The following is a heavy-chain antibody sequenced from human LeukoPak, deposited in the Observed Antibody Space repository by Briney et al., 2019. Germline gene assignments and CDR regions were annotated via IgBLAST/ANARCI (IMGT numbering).Heavy chain of an antibody. CDR2: INPNSGGT. J-gene: IGHJ6*03. D-gene: IGHD3-9*01. V-gene: IGHV1-2*02. CDR3: ARGSVLRYFDWLFSGGGYYYMDV. CDR1: GYTFTGYY. Sequence: ASVKVSCKTSGYTFTGYYMHWVRQAPGQGLEWMGWINPNSGGTNYAQKFQGRVTMTRDTSISTAYMELSSLRSEDTAVYYCARGSVLRYFDWLFSGGGYYYMDVWGKGTTVTISS.